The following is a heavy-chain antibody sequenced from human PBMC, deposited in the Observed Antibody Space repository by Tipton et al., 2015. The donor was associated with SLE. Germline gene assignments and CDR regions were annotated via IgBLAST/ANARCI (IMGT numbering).Heavy chain of an antibody. CDR3: ARENVGADGALDV. J-gene: IGHJ3*01. CDR2: IYHSGST. V-gene: IGHV4-38-2*02. D-gene: IGHD1-26*01. Sequence: TLSLTCAVSGYSISTGYYWGWIRQPPGKGLEWIASIYHSGSTHYNPSLKSRVTMSVDTSKNQFSLTVNSVTAADTAVYHCARENVGADGALDVWGQGTMVTVPS. CDR1: GYSISTGYY.